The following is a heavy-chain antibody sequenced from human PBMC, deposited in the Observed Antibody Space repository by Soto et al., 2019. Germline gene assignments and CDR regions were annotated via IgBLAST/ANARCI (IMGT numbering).Heavy chain of an antibody. D-gene: IGHD6-13*01. Sequence: QVQLVQSGAEVKKPGASVKVSCKASGYTFTSYGISWVRQSPGQGLEWMGWFSAYNGNTNNAQKFQGRVAVTTDTSTSTAYMELMNLRSDDTAVYYCARTSGYSSTDNWFDPWGQGTLVTVSS. CDR1: GYTFTSYG. CDR3: ARTSGYSSTDNWFDP. CDR2: FSAYNGNT. J-gene: IGHJ5*02. V-gene: IGHV1-18*01.